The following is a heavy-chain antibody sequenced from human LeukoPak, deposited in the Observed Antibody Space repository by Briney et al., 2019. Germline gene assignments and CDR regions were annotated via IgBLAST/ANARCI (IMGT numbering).Heavy chain of an antibody. J-gene: IGHJ4*02. D-gene: IGHD2-15*01. CDR3: ARGSGGSPTIGYYFDY. CDR2: ISYDGSNK. CDR1: GFTFSSYG. V-gene: IGHV3-30*03. Sequence: PGGSLRLSCAASGFTFSSYGMHWVRQAPGKGLEWVAVISYDGSNKYYADSVKGRFTISRDNSKNTLYLQMNSLRAEDTAVYYCARGSGGSPTIGYYFDYWGQGTLVTVSS.